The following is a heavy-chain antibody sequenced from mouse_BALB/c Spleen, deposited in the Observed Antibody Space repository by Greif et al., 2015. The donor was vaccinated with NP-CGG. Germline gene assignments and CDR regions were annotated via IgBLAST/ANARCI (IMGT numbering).Heavy chain of an antibody. CDR1: GFTFSDYG. J-gene: IGHJ1*01. Sequence: EVKLMESGGGLVQPGGSRKLSCAASGFTFSDYGMAWVRQAPGKGPEWVAFTSNLAYSIYYADTVTGRFTISRENAKNTLYLEMSSLRSEDTAMYYCARDHYGSSYWYFDVWGAGTTVTVSS. D-gene: IGHD1-1*01. V-gene: IGHV5-15*02. CDR3: ARDHYGSSYWYFDV. CDR2: TSNLAYSI.